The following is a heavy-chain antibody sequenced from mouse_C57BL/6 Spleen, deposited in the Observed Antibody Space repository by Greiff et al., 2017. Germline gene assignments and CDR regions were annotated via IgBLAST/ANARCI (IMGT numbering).Heavy chain of an antibody. V-gene: IGHV5-17*01. J-gene: IGHJ4*01. CDR3: ATSPLYYYGSSPYAMDY. CDR1: GFTFSDYG. D-gene: IGHD1-1*01. CDR2: ISSGSSTI. Sequence: DVQLVESGGGLVKPGGSLKLSCAASGFTFSDYGMHWVRQAPEKGLEWVAYISSGSSTIYYADTVKGRFTISRDNAKNTLFLQMTSLRSEDTAMYYCATSPLYYYGSSPYAMDYWGQGTSVTVSS.